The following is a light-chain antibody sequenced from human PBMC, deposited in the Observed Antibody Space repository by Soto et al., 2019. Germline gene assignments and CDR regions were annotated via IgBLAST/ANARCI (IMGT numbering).Light chain of an antibody. V-gene: IGKV1-39*01. CDR3: QPSYSTPPWT. CDR2: AAS. J-gene: IGKJ1*01. Sequence: DIQMTQSPSSLSASVEERVTITCRASQSISSYVNWYQQKPWKAPKPLIYAASSLQSAVPSRFSGSGTGTEFTITISSLQSEDCATYYCQPSYSTPPWTFGQGTKVEIK. CDR1: QSISSY.